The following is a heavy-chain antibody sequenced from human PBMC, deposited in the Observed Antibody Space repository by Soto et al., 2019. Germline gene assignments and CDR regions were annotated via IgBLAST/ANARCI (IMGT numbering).Heavy chain of an antibody. V-gene: IGHV3-23*01. Sequence: EVQLLESGGGLVQPGGSLRLSCAASGFTFSSYAMSWVRQAPGKGLEWVSAISGSGGSTYYADSVKGRFTISRDNSKNPLYLQMNSLRAEDTAVYYCAKAHYYDSSALGGAFDIRGQGTMVTVSS. CDR2: ISGSGGST. CDR3: AKAHYYDSSALGGAFDI. J-gene: IGHJ3*02. D-gene: IGHD3-22*01. CDR1: GFTFSSYA.